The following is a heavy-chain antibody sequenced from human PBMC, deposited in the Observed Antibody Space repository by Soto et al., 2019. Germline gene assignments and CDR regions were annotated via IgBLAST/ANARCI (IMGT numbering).Heavy chain of an antibody. J-gene: IGHJ6*03. CDR1: GFTVSSNY. CDR3: ARSLAAAGTYYYYMDV. V-gene: IGHV3-53*04. D-gene: IGHD6-13*01. Sequence: EVQLVESGGGLVQPGGSLRLSCAASGFTVSSNYMSWVRQAPGKGLEWVSVIYSGGSTYYADSVKGRFTISRHNSTNTLYRQMNCLRAEDTAVYYCARSLAAAGTYYYYMDVWGKGTTVTVSS. CDR2: IYSGGST.